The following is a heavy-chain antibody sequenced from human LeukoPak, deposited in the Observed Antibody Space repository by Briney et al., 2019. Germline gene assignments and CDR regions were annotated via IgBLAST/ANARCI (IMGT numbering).Heavy chain of an antibody. CDR1: GYTLTELS. J-gene: IGHJ6*02. Sequence: ASVKVSCKVSGYTLTELSMHWVRQAPGKGLEWMGGFDPEDGETIYAQKFQGRVTMTEDTSTDTAYMELSSLRSEDTAVYYCATGGEQQLVPRSYYYYYYGMDVWGQGTPVTVSS. CDR3: ATGGEQQLVPRSYYYYYYGMDV. V-gene: IGHV1-24*01. CDR2: FDPEDGET. D-gene: IGHD6-13*01.